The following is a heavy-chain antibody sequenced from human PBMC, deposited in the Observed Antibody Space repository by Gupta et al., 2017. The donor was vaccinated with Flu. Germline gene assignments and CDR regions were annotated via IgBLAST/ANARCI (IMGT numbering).Heavy chain of an antibody. D-gene: IGHD2-15*01. J-gene: IGHJ4*01. CDR2: ITPMFGTA. CDR1: YV. V-gene: IGHV1-69*01. Sequence: YVITWVRQAPGQGLEWMGEITPMFGTANYAQKLQDRVTITANESTSTVYMELNRLRSEDTAVFYCARGRSSVSASSYFFDLWGQGTLVAVSS. CDR3: ARGRSSVSASSYFFDL.